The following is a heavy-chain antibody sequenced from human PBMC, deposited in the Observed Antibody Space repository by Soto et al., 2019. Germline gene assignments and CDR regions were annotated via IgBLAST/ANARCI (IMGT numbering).Heavy chain of an antibody. CDR3: AKGMSSWYLEDFDY. J-gene: IGHJ4*02. D-gene: IGHD6-13*01. CDR2: ISGSGGST. Sequence: GGSLRLSCAASGFTFSSYAMSWVRQAPGKGLEWVAAISGSGGSTYYADSVKGRFTISRDNYKNTLYLQMNSLRAEDTAVYYCAKGMSSWYLEDFDYWGQGTLVTVSS. V-gene: IGHV3-23*01. CDR1: GFTFSSYA.